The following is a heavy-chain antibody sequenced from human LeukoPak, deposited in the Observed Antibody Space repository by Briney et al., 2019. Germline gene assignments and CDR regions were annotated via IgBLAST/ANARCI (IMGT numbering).Heavy chain of an antibody. V-gene: IGHV4-38-2*02. CDR1: GYSISRGYY. Sequence: PSETLSLTCTVSGYSISRGYYWGWIRQPPGKGLEWIGTISHSGSTHYNPSLKSRVIISLDTSKNQFSLTLSSVTAADTAVYYCARPPGSGIYYVDAWGQGILVTVSS. CDR2: ISHSGST. J-gene: IGHJ5*02. CDR3: ARPPGSGIYYVDA. D-gene: IGHD1-26*01.